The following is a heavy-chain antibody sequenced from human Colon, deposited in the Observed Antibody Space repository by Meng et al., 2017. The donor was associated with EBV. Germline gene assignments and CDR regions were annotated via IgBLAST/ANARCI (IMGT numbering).Heavy chain of an antibody. J-gene: IGHJ1*01. D-gene: IGHD6-13*01. CDR1: GFTFSSYA. V-gene: IGHV3-23*01. CDR3: AQGGLYSSTWGQY. Sequence: EVQLXXXXXGLVXAXXXLRLXCAASGFTFSSYAMSWVRQAPGKGLEWVSAMSGSGGSTYYADSVKGRFTISRDNSKNTLYLQVNSLRVEDTALYYCAQGGLYSSTWGQYWGQGTLVTVSS. CDR2: MSGSGGST.